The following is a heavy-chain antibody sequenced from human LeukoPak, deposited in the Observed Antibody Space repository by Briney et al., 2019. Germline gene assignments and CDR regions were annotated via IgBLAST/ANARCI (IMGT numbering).Heavy chain of an antibody. CDR3: ARGLKWDYVETRLWSY. Sequence: SETLSLTCAVYGGSFSGYYWSWIRQPPGKGLEWIGEINHSGSTNYNPSLKSRVTISVDTSKNQFSLELSSVTAADTSVYYCARGLKWDYVETRLWSYWGQGTLVTVSS. V-gene: IGHV4-34*01. CDR2: INHSGST. CDR1: GGSFSGYY. J-gene: IGHJ4*02. D-gene: IGHD1-26*01.